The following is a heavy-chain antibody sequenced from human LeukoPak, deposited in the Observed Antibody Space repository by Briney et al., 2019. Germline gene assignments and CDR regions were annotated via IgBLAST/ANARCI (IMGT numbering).Heavy chain of an antibody. Sequence: PSETLSLTCAVYGGSFSGYYWSWIRQPPGKGLEWIGEINHSGSTNYNPSLKSRVTISVDTSKNQFSLKLSSVTAADTAVYYCAGGTVVISDYWGQGTLVTVSS. CDR1: GGSFSGYY. J-gene: IGHJ4*02. D-gene: IGHD2-15*01. V-gene: IGHV4-34*01. CDR3: AGGTVVISDY. CDR2: INHSGST.